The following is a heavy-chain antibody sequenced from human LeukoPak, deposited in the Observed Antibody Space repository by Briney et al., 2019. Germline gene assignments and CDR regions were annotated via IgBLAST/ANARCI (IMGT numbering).Heavy chain of an antibody. CDR3: ARVSDYGSGSYSADY. Sequence: PGGSLRLSCAASGFTFSSYSMNWVRQAPGKGLEWVSSISSSSSYIYYADSVKGRFTISRDNAKNSLYLQMNSLRAEDTAVYYCARVSDYGSGSYSADYRGQGTLVTVSS. CDR2: ISSSSSYI. D-gene: IGHD3-10*01. V-gene: IGHV3-21*01. CDR1: GFTFSSYS. J-gene: IGHJ4*02.